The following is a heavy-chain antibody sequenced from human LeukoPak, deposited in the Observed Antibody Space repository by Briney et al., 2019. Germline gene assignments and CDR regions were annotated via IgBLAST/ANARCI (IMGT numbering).Heavy chain of an antibody. CDR2: ISSSSSSM. CDR3: ARDGGTDWYDP. CDR1: GFTFSDYS. Sequence: GGSLRLSCAASGFTFSDYSMNWVRQAPGKGLEWVSYISSSSSSMYYADSVKGRFTISRDNARSSLYLQMNSLRAEDTAVYYCARDGGTDWYDPWGQGTLVTVSS. D-gene: IGHD1-1*01. V-gene: IGHV3-48*01. J-gene: IGHJ5*02.